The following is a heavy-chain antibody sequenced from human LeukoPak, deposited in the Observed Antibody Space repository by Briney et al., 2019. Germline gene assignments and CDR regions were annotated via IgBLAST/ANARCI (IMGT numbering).Heavy chain of an antibody. Sequence: GGSLRLSCAATGFTFNNFGMHWVRQAPGKGLEWVANIKQDGSEKYYVDSVKGRFTISRENAKNSLYLQMNSLRAGDTAVYYCARGPFELVWFGERDWYFDLWGRGTLVTVSS. V-gene: IGHV3-7*04. CDR2: IKQDGSEK. D-gene: IGHD3-10*01. CDR3: ARGPFELVWFGERDWYFDL. J-gene: IGHJ2*01. CDR1: GFTFNNFG.